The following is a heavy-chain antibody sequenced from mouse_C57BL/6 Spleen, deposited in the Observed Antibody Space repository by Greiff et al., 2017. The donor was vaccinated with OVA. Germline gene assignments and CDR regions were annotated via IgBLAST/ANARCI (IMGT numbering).Heavy chain of an antibody. CDR3: ARGDGSTPYYFDD. CDR2: IYPSDSET. J-gene: IGHJ2*01. D-gene: IGHD1-1*01. Sequence: VKLQQPGAELVRPGSSVKLSCKASGYTFTSYWMDWVKQRPGQGLEWIGNIYPSDSETHYNQKFKDKATLTVDKSSSTAYMQLSSLTSEDSAVYYCARGDGSTPYYFDDWGQGTTLTVSS. V-gene: IGHV1-61*01. CDR1: GYTFTSYW.